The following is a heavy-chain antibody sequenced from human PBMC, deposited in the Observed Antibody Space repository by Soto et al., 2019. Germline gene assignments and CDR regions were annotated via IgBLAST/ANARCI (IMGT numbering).Heavy chain of an antibody. CDR1: GGSISSSSYY. CDR2: IYYSGST. CDR3: ARRVQYYGMDV. D-gene: IGHD3-10*01. J-gene: IGHJ6*02. Sequence: TLSLTCTVSGGSISSSSYYWGWIRQPPGKGLEWIGSIYYSGSTYYNPSLKSRVTISVDTSKNQFSLKLSSVTAADTAVYYCARRVQYYGMDVWGQGTTVTVSS. V-gene: IGHV4-39*01.